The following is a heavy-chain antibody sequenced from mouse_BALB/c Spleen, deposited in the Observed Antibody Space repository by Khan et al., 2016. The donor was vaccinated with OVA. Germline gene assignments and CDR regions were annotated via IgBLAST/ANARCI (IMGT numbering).Heavy chain of an antibody. Sequence: QVQLQQSGPGLVAPSQSLSITCTVSGFSLTNFGVNWVRQPPGEGLEWLGVIWGDGNTNYHSALISRLSINKDNSKSQVFLKLSSLQTDDTATYSCARFTAAARNYYTMRYWGQRTSVTVSS. J-gene: IGHJ4*01. D-gene: IGHD1-2*01. CDR2: IWGDGNT. CDR3: ARFTAAARNYYTMRY. V-gene: IGHV2-3*01. CDR1: GFSLTNFG.